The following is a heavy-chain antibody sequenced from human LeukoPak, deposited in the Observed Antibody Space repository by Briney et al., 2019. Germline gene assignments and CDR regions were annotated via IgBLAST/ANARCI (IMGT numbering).Heavy chain of an antibody. J-gene: IGHJ6*02. D-gene: IGHD2-15*01. CDR3: AREGRGYCSGGSSNLRHFYYGMDV. Sequence: SETLSLTCTVSGGSISSYYWSWIRQPPGKGLEWIGYIYYSGSTNYNPSLKSRVAISVDTSKNQFSLKLSSVTAADTAVYYCAREGRGYCSGGSSNLRHFYYGMDVWGQGTTATVSS. CDR1: GGSISSYY. V-gene: IGHV4-59*01. CDR2: IYYSGST.